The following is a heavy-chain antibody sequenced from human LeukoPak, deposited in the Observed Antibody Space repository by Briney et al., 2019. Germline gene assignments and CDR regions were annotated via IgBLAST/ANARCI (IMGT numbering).Heavy chain of an antibody. D-gene: IGHD6-13*01. V-gene: IGHV3-30*02. CDR1: GFTFSSYG. CDR3: ARDQAADPFSRRKYFQH. CDR2: IRYDGSNK. J-gene: IGHJ1*01. Sequence: PGGSLRLSCAASGFTFSSYGMHWVRQAPGKGLEWVAFIRYDGSNKYYADSVKGRFTISRDNSKNTLYLQMNSLRAEDTAVYYCARDQAADPFSRRKYFQHWGQGTLVTVSS.